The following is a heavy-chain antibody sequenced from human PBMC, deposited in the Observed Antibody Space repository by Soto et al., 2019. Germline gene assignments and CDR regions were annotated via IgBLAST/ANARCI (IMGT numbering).Heavy chain of an antibody. CDR2: ISGSGGST. CDR1: GFTFSSYA. D-gene: IGHD3-22*01. CDR3: AEDNPPPPSSSGGSPSYYYGMDV. Sequence: EVQLLESGGGLVQPGGSLRLSCAASGFTFSSYAMSWVRQAPGKGLEWVSAISGSGGSTYYADSVKGRFTISRDNSKNTLHQLMNSRRTADTAADYYAEDNPPPPSSSGGSPSYYYGMDVWGQGTTVTVSS. J-gene: IGHJ6*02. V-gene: IGHV3-23*01.